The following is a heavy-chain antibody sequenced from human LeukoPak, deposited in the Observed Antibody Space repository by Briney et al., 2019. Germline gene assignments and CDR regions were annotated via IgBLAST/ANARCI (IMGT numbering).Heavy chain of an antibody. CDR1: GFTVSSNY. CDR3: AIGSGTYYGFWSGYYGGYYFDY. J-gene: IGHJ4*02. Sequence: GGSLRLSCAASGFTVSSNYMGWVRQAPGKGLEWVSVIYSGGSTYYADSVKGRFTISRDNSKNTLYLQMNSLRDEDTAVYYCAIGSGTYYGFWSGYYGGYYFDYWGQGTLFTVSS. CDR2: IYSGGST. V-gene: IGHV3-53*01. D-gene: IGHD3-3*01.